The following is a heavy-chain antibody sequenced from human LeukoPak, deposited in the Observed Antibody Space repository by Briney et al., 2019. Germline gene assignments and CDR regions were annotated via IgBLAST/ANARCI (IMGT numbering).Heavy chain of an antibody. CDR3: ARDYDSSGSSIDY. D-gene: IGHD3-22*01. V-gene: IGHV3-30-3*01. J-gene: IGHJ4*02. CDR2: ISYDGSNK. Sequence: PGRSLRLSCEASGFTLNNYAMHWVRQAPGKGLEWVAVISYDGSNKYYADSVKGRFTISRDNSKNTLYLQMNSLRAEDTAVYYCARDYDSSGSSIDYWGQGTLVTVSS. CDR1: GFTLNNYA.